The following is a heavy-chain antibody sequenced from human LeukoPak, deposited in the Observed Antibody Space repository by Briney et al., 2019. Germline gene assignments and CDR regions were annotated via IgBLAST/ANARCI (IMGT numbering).Heavy chain of an antibody. J-gene: IGHJ6*02. Sequence: GGSLRLSCAASGFTFSSYSMNWVRQAPGKGLEWVSSISSSSSYIYYADSVKGRFTISRDNAKNSLYLQMNSLRAEDTAVYYCARDLDYYGSGSYYNAPTDYGMDVWGQGTTVTVSS. D-gene: IGHD3-10*01. CDR1: GFTFSSYS. V-gene: IGHV3-21*01. CDR3: ARDLDYYGSGSYYNAPTDYGMDV. CDR2: ISSSSSYI.